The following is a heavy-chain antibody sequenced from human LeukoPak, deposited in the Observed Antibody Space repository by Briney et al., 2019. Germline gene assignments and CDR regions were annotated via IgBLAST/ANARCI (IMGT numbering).Heavy chain of an antibody. CDR3: ARDLRGSPMDV. CDR2: IYYNGRT. Sequence: PSRTLSLTCTVSGDSINSGYHWSWIRQQPGKGLGWIGNIYYNGRTYYKTSLKSRIIISVDMSKNQISLQLSSVTAADTAVYYCARDLRGSPMDVWGKGTPVAVSS. D-gene: IGHD1-26*01. CDR1: GDSINSGYH. J-gene: IGHJ6*03. V-gene: IGHV4-31*03.